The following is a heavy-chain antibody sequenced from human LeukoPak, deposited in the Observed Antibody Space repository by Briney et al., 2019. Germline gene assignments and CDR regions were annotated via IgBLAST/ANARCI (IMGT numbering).Heavy chain of an antibody. CDR1: GGSISSSSYY. CDR3: ARDNYYDTSGVTDY. V-gene: IGHV4-39*07. CDR2: IYYSGSP. Sequence: PSETLSLTCTVSGGSISSSSYYWGWIRQPPGKGLEWIGSIYYSGSPYYNPSLKSRVTTSVDTSKNQFSLKLSSVTAADTAVYYCARDNYYDTSGVTDYWGQGTLVTVSS. J-gene: IGHJ4*02. D-gene: IGHD3-22*01.